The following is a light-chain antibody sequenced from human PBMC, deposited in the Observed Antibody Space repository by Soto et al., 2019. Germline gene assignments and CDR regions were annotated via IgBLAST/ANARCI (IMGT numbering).Light chain of an antibody. CDR3: QQRNHWPLT. CDR1: QSVSGH. J-gene: IGKJ4*01. V-gene: IGKV3-11*01. CDR2: EGS. Sequence: EIVLIQSPAPLSLSPGERATLSCRGTQSVSGHLAWYQQRPGQAPRLLIYEGSNRATGIPARFSGSGSGTAFNLTISSLEPEDFAVYYCQQRNHWPLTFGGGTKVEV.